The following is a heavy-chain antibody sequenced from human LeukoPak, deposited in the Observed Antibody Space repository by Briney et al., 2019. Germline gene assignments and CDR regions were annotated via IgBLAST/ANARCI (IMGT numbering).Heavy chain of an antibody. D-gene: IGHD1-26*01. CDR2: INGDGTST. J-gene: IGHJ4*02. V-gene: IGHV3-74*01. CDR3: AKLVGATTGIDY. CDR1: GFTFSDYW. Sequence: GGSLRLSCAAPGFTFSDYWMHWVRQAPGKGLVWVSRINGDGTSTRYADSAKGRFTISRDNAKNTLYLQMNSLSAEDTAVYYCAKLVGATTGIDYWGQGTLVTVSS.